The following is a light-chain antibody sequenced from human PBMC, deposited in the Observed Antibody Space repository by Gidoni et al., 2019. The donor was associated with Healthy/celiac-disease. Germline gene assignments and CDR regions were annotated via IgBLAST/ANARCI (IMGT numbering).Light chain of an antibody. CDR2: KAS. CDR1: QSIGSW. J-gene: IGKJ3*01. V-gene: IGKV1-5*03. Sequence: DIQMTKSPPALSASVGDRVTVTCRASQSIGSWLAWYQHKPGKAPKLLIYKASSSESGVPSRFSGSGSGTEFTLTISSLQPDDFATYYCQQYNSYPFTFGPGTKVDIK. CDR3: QQYNSYPFT.